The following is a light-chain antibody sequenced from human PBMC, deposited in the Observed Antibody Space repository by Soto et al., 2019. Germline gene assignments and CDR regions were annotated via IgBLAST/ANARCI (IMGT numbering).Light chain of an antibody. J-gene: IGLJ2*01. CDR2: DVS. Sequence: QSALTQPRSVSGSPGQSVTISCTGTSSDVGGYNYVSWYQHYSGKAPKLMIYDVSERPSGVPDRFSGSKSANTASLTISGLHTEDEADYYCCSYAGTYTPFGGGTKLTVL. CDR1: SSDVGGYNY. V-gene: IGLV2-11*01. CDR3: CSYAGTYTP.